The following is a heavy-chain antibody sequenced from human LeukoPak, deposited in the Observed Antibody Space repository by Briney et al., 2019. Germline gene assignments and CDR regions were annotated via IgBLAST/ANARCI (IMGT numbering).Heavy chain of an antibody. V-gene: IGHV1-18*01. D-gene: IGHD6-19*01. CDR1: GYTFTGYG. CDR2: ISAYNGNT. Sequence: ASVKVSCKASGYTFTGYGISWVRQAPGQGLEWMGWISAYNGNTNYAQKLQGRDTMTTDTSTSTAYMELRSLRSDDTAVYYCASLTRIAVAGTYTYYFDYWGQGTLVTVSS. CDR3: ASLTRIAVAGTYTYYFDY. J-gene: IGHJ4*02.